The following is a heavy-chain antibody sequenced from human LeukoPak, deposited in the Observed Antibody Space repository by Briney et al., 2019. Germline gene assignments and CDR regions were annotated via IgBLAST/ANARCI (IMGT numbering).Heavy chain of an antibody. V-gene: IGHV4-30-4*08. CDR3: ARDLFSSSWYANDAFDI. CDR1: GGSISSGDYY. Sequence: SQTLSLTCTVSGGSISSGDYYRSWIRQPPGKGLEWIGYIYYSGSTYYNPSLKSRVTISVDTSKNQFSLKLSSVTAADTAVYYCARDLFSSSWYANDAFDIWGQGTMVTVSS. CDR2: IYYSGST. D-gene: IGHD6-13*01. J-gene: IGHJ3*02.